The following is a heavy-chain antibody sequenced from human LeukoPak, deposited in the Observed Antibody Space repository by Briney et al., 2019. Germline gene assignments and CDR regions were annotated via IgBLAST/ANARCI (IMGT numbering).Heavy chain of an antibody. CDR3: AKFINNWSFDY. Sequence: GGSLRLSCAASGFTFSSYWMSWVRQAPGRGLEWVANIKEDGSEKYYVDSVKGRFTISRDNAKNSLYLQMNSLRAEDTAVYYCAKFINNWSFDYWGQGTLATVSS. D-gene: IGHD1-1*01. V-gene: IGHV3-7*02. CDR1: GFTFSSYW. CDR2: IKEDGSEK. J-gene: IGHJ4*02.